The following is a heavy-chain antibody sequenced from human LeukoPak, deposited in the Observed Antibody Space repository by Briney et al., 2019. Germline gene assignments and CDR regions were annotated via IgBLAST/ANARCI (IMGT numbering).Heavy chain of an antibody. Sequence: GGSLRLSCAASGFTFSSYGMHWVRQAPGKGLEWVAVISYDGSNKYYADSVKGRFTISRDNSKNTLYLQMNSLRAEDTAVYYCARDGYLGYFDYYYYMDVWGKGTTVTVSS. V-gene: IGHV3-30*03. CDR3: ARDGYLGYFDYYYYMDV. J-gene: IGHJ6*03. CDR2: ISYDGSNK. D-gene: IGHD3-9*01. CDR1: GFTFSSYG.